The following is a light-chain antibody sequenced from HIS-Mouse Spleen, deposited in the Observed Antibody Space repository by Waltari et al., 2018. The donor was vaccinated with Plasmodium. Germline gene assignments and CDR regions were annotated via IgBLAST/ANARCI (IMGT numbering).Light chain of an antibody. J-gene: IGKJ1*01. CDR3: QQYNSYWT. CDR2: KAS. Sequence: DIQMTQSPSTLSASVGDRVTITFRASQSISRWLAWSQQKPGKAPKLLIYKASSLESGVPSRFSGSGSGTEFTLTISSLQPDDFATYYCQQYNSYWTFGQGTKVEIK. CDR1: QSISRW. V-gene: IGKV1-5*03.